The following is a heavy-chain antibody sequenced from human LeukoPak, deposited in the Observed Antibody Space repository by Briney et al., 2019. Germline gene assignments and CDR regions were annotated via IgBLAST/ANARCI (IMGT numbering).Heavy chain of an antibody. Sequence: QPGGSLRLSCAASGFTFCSYAMHWVRQAPGKGLEWVAVISYDGSNKYYADSVKGRFTISRDNSKNTLYLRMNSLRAEDTAVYYCARDVHYYGYLTTFDYWGQGTLVTVSS. D-gene: IGHD3-10*01. J-gene: IGHJ4*02. V-gene: IGHV3-30-3*01. CDR3: ARDVHYYGYLTTFDY. CDR2: ISYDGSNK. CDR1: GFTFCSYA.